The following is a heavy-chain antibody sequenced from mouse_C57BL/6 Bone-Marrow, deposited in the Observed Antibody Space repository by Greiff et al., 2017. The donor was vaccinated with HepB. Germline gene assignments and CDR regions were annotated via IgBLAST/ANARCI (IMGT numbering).Heavy chain of an antibody. CDR3: ARSDSSGPWFAY. CDR2: INPYNGGT. J-gene: IGHJ3*01. Sequence: VQLKESGPVLVKPGASVKMSCKASGYTFTDYYMNWVKQSHGKSLEWIGVINPYNGGTSYNQKFKGKATLTVDKSSSTAYMELNSLTSEDSAVYYCARSDSSGPWFAYWGQGTLVTVSA. CDR1: GYTFTDYY. V-gene: IGHV1-19*01. D-gene: IGHD3-2*02.